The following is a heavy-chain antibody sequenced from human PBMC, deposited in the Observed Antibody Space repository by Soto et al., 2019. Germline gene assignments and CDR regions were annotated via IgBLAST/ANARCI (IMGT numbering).Heavy chain of an antibody. V-gene: IGHV1-69*13. D-gene: IGHD6-13*01. CDR3: VILIAAAVTDY. Sequence: SVKVSCKASGGTFSSYAISWVRQAPGQGLEWMGGIIPIFGTANYAQKFQGRVTITADESTSTAYMELSSLRSEDTAVYYCVILIAAAVTDYWGQGTLVTVSS. J-gene: IGHJ4*02. CDR2: IIPIFGTA. CDR1: GGTFSSYA.